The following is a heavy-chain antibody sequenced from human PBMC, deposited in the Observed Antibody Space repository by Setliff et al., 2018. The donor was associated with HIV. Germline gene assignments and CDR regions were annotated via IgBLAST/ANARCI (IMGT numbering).Heavy chain of an antibody. D-gene: IGHD3-10*01. CDR3: ARVRVVRGDQAYYYYYYYGMDV. J-gene: IGHJ6*02. Sequence: ASVKVSCKASGYTFTSYYMHWVRQAPGQGLEWMGIINPSGGSTSYAQKFQGRVTMTRDTSTSTVYMELSSLRSEDTAVYYCARVRVVRGDQAYYYYYYYGMDVWGQGTMVTVSS. CDR2: INPSGGST. CDR1: GYTFTSYY. V-gene: IGHV1-46*01.